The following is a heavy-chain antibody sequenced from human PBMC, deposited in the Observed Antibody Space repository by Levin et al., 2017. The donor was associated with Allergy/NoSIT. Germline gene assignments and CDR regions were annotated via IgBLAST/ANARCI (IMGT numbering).Heavy chain of an antibody. CDR3: ARVGLLYSSSWHSSDAFDI. J-gene: IGHJ3*02. CDR2: TYYRSKWYN. V-gene: IGHV6-1*01. CDR1: GDSVSSNSAA. Sequence: SQTLSLTCAISGDSVSSNSAAWNWIRQSPSRGLEWLGRTYYRSKWYNDYAVSVKSRITINPDTSKNQFSLQLNSVTPEDTAVYYCARVGLLYSSSWHSSDAFDIWGQGTMVTVSS. D-gene: IGHD6-13*01.